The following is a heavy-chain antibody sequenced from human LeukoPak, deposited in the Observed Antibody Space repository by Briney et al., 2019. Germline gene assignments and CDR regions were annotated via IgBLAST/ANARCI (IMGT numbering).Heavy chain of an antibody. CDR3: ARYYGSGNY. J-gene: IGHJ4*02. D-gene: IGHD3-10*01. Sequence: GGSLRLSCAASGFTFSSYGMHWVGQAPGEGLEWVAFIRYDGSNKYYADSVKGRFTISIDNSKNTLYLQMTTLRAEDTAVYYCARYYGSGNYWGQGTLVTVSS. CDR1: GFTFSSYG. CDR2: IRYDGSNK. V-gene: IGHV3-30*02.